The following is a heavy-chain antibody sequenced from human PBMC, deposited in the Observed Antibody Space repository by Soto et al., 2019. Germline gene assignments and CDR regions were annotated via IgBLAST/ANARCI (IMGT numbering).Heavy chain of an antibody. V-gene: IGHV3-33*01. CDR1: GFTFSSYG. CDR2: IWYDGSNK. J-gene: IGHJ6*02. CDR3: ASDISCSGGSFYDYYYYYGMDV. D-gene: IGHD2-15*01. Sequence: QVQLVESGGGVVQPGRYLRLSCAASGFTFSSYGMHWVRQAPGKGLEWVAVIWYDGSNKYYADSVKGRFTISRDNSKNTLYLQMNSLRAEDTAVYYCASDISCSGGSFYDYYYYYGMDVCGQGTTGTVSS.